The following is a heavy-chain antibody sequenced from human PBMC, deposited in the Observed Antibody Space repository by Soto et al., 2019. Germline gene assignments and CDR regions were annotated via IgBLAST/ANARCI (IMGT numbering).Heavy chain of an antibody. Sequence: ASETLSLTCAVSGGSISSSNWWSWVRQPPGKGLEWIGEIYHSGSTNYNPSLKSRVTISVDTSRNQFSLQLNSVTPEDTAVYYCARVRGRDRYYYYGMDVWGLGTTVTVSS. CDR3: ARVRGRDRYYYYGMDV. CDR1: GGSISSSNW. V-gene: IGHV4-4*02. D-gene: IGHD2-21*02. CDR2: IYHSGST. J-gene: IGHJ6*02.